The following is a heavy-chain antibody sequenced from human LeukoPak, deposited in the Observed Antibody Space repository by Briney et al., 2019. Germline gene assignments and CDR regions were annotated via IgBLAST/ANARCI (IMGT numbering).Heavy chain of an antibody. J-gene: IGHJ4*02. CDR2: IYYSGST. V-gene: IGHV4-39*07. CDR3: AREADYYGSGSYYSLGVFDY. D-gene: IGHD3-10*01. CDR1: GGSISSSSYY. Sequence: SETLSLTCTVSGGSISSSSYYWGWIRQPPGKGLEWIGSIYYSGSTYYNPSLKSRVTISVDTSKNQFSLKLSSVTAADTAVYYCAREADYYGSGSYYSLGVFDYWGQGTLVTVSS.